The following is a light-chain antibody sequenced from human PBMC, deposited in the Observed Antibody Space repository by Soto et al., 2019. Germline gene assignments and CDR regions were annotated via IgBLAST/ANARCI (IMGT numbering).Light chain of an antibody. Sequence: SALTQPPPLSGAPGQSGTISFTGNSSEVGSYNRVSWYQQPPGTAPKLMIYEVSNRPSGVPDRFSGSKSGNTASLTISGLQAEDEADYYCSSYTSSSPPYVFGTGTKVTVL. CDR2: EVS. CDR3: SSYTSSSPPYV. CDR1: SSEVGSYNR. V-gene: IGLV2-18*02. J-gene: IGLJ1*01.